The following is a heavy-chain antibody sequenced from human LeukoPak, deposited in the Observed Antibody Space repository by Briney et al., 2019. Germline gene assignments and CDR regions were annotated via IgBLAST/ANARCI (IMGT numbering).Heavy chain of an antibody. D-gene: IGHD5-12*01. CDR1: GGSFSGYY. Sequence: SETLSLTCAVYGGSFSGYYWSWIRQPPGKGLEWIGEINHSGSTNYNPSLKSRVTISVDTSKNQFSLKLSSVTAADTAVYYCARNSGYACFDCWGQGTLVTVSS. CDR2: INHSGST. V-gene: IGHV4-34*01. CDR3: ARNSGYACFDC. J-gene: IGHJ4*02.